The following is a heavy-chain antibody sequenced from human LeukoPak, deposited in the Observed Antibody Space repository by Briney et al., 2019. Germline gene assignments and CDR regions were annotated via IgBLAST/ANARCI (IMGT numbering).Heavy chain of an antibody. V-gene: IGHV1-46*01. Sequence: ASVKVSCKASGYTFTSYDINWVRQAPGQGLEWMGVINPSGGSTSYAQKFQGRVTMTRGMSTSTVYMELSSLRSEDTAVYYCARDTSGELPHDAFDIWGQGTMVTVSS. J-gene: IGHJ3*02. D-gene: IGHD1-26*01. CDR2: INPSGGST. CDR1: GYTFTSYD. CDR3: ARDTSGELPHDAFDI.